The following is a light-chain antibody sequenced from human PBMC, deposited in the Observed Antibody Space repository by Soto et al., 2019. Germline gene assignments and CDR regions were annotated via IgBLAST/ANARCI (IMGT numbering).Light chain of an antibody. CDR3: QQYNNWPPLT. CDR2: DAS. CDR1: HSVSSY. J-gene: IGKJ5*01. V-gene: IGKV3-11*01. Sequence: DIVLTQCPATLSLSPGERATLSCRASHSVSSYLALYQQKPGQAPRLLIYDASNRATGIPARFSGSGSGTEFTLTISSLQSEDFAVYYCQQYNNWPPLTFGQGTRLEI.